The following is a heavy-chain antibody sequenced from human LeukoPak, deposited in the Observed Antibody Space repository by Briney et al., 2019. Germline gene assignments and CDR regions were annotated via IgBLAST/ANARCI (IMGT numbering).Heavy chain of an antibody. J-gene: IGHJ3*02. D-gene: IGHD5-18*01. Sequence: SETLCLTCTVSGGSINTYYWSWIRQPPGKGLEWIAYVRDNGESNYNPSLKSRVAISLDTANNQISLRLNFVTAADTAIYYCARQPSNTAAFDIWGLGTMVTVSS. CDR3: ARQPSNTAAFDI. CDR1: GGSINTYY. V-gene: IGHV4-59*08. CDR2: VRDNGES.